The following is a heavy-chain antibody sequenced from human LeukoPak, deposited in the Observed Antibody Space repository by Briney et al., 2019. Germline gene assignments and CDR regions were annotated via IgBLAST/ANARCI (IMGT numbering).Heavy chain of an antibody. CDR3: ARVGGTNYYYYGMDV. Sequence: SETLSLTCTVSGGSISNYYWSWIRQPPGKGLEWIGYIYYSGSTNYNPSLKSRVTVSVDTSKNQFSLKLSSVTAADTAVYYCARVGGTNYYYYGMDVWGQGTTVTVSS. J-gene: IGHJ6*02. CDR2: IYYSGST. D-gene: IGHD1-26*01. CDR1: GGSISNYY. V-gene: IGHV4-59*01.